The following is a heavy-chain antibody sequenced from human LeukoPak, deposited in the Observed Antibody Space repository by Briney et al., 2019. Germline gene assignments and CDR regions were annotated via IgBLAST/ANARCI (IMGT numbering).Heavy chain of an antibody. Sequence: SETLPLTCAVSGGSITTSNWWSWVRQPPGKGLEWIGEIHPSGSTHYSPSLRSRVTLSMDKSKNQFSLELSSVTAADTAIYYCAKDLGYQLLYWGQGTLVTVSS. CDR1: GGSITTSNW. CDR2: IHPSGST. CDR3: AKDLGYQLLY. J-gene: IGHJ4*02. V-gene: IGHV4-4*02. D-gene: IGHD2-2*01.